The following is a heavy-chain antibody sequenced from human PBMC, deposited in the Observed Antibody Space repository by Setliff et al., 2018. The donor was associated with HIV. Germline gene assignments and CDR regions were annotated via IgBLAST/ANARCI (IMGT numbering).Heavy chain of an antibody. V-gene: IGHV4-34*01. CDR1: GGSFSAYY. CDR3: AREWSYGAFDTFDV. Sequence: PSETLSLTCAVYGGSFSAYYWSWIRQPPGKGLEWIGEINHSGSTNYSPSLKTRVTIMVDTSKNQFSLKLGSVTAADTAVYYCAREWSYGAFDTFDVWGQGTMVTVSS. CDR2: INHSGST. D-gene: IGHD5-18*01. J-gene: IGHJ3*01.